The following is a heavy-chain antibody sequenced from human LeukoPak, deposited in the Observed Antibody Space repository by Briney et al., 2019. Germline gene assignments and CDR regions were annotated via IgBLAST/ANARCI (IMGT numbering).Heavy chain of an antibody. CDR1: GFTFSSFW. D-gene: IGHD5-18*01. Sequence: GGSLRLSCAASGFTFSSFWMNWVRQAPGKGLEWVANIKQDGSERYYVDSVRGRFTISRDNAKESLYLEMNSLRAEDTAVYYCARLHTAMVVDAFDIWGQGSMVTVSS. CDR3: ARLHTAMVVDAFDI. CDR2: IKQDGSER. J-gene: IGHJ3*02. V-gene: IGHV3-7*01.